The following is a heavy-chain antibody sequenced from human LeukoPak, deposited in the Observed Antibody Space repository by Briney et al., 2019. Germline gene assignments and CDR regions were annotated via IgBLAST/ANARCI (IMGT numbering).Heavy chain of an antibody. CDR2: IRSKAYGGTT. J-gene: IGHJ4*02. CDR1: GFTFGDYA. Sequence: GGSLRLSCTASGFTFGDYAMSWVRQAPGKGLEWVGFIRSKAYGGTTEYAAPVKGRFTISRDDSKSIAYLQMNSLKTEDTAVYYCTRATAMVSYLFDYWGQGTLVTVSS. D-gene: IGHD5-18*01. V-gene: IGHV3-49*04. CDR3: TRATAMVSYLFDY.